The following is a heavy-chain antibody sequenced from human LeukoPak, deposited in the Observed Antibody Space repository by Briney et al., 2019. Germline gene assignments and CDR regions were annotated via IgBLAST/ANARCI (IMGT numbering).Heavy chain of an antibody. CDR2: LYYSGST. V-gene: IGHV4-59*01. Sequence: PSETLSLTCTVSGGSISSYYWTWIRQPPGEGLEWIGYLYYSGSTNYNPSLKSRVTLSVDTSKNHFSLRLSSVTAADTGVYYCARGDIYYYYYYMDVWGKGTTVTVSS. CDR3: ARGDIYYYYYYMDV. J-gene: IGHJ6*03. CDR1: GGSISSYY. D-gene: IGHD3-9*01.